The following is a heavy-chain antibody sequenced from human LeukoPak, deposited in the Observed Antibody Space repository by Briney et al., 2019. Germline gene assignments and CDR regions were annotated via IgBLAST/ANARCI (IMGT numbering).Heavy chain of an antibody. Sequence: PSETLSLTCTVSGASVSSNYWSWIRQSAAKGLEWIGRISISDGTNYSPSLKGRVSMSVDASKNQFSLILTSATAADAAVYYCARLRRNGNDWYADDSWGQGILVTASS. D-gene: IGHD6-19*01. CDR3: ARLRRNGNDWYADDS. CDR1: GASVSSNY. CDR2: ISISDGT. V-gene: IGHV4-4*07. J-gene: IGHJ4*02.